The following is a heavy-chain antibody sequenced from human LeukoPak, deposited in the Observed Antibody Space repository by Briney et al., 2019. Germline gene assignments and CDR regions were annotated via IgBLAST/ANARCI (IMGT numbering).Heavy chain of an antibody. CDR1: GFKFNKYG. CDR3: AREGDGYNSPIDS. V-gene: IGHV3-21*01. Sequence: GGSLRLSCAASGFKFNKYGLHWVRQAPGKGLELVSSITSSSSYIYYGDSVKGRFTISRDNARNSLYLQMNSLRAEDTAVYYCAREGDGYNSPIDSWGQGTLVTVSS. J-gene: IGHJ4*02. D-gene: IGHD5-24*01. CDR2: ITSSSSYI.